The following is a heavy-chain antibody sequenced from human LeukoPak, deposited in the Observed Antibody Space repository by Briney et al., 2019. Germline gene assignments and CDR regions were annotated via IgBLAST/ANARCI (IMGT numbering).Heavy chain of an antibody. Sequence: GRSLRLSCAASGFTFSSYAMHWVRQAPGKGLEWVVVISYDGSNKYYADSVKGRFTISRDNSKNTLYLQMNSLRAEDTAVYYCARDPFYSNPHFDYWGQGTLVTVSS. D-gene: IGHD4-11*01. V-gene: IGHV3-30-3*01. CDR3: ARDPFYSNPHFDY. CDR2: ISYDGSNK. CDR1: GFTFSSYA. J-gene: IGHJ4*02.